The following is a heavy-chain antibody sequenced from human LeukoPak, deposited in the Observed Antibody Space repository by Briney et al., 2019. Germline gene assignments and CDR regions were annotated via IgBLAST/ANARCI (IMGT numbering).Heavy chain of an antibody. CDR1: GFTFNRYA. D-gene: IGHD2-15*01. CDR2: ISPSSNTI. Sequence: GSLRLSCAASGFTFNRYAMNWVRQAPGKGLEWLSYISPSSNTIYYEDSVRGRFTISRDNAKNSLYLEMNSLRAEDTAVYYCAGDVDIVSFFDYWGQGTLVTVSS. V-gene: IGHV3-48*04. CDR3: AGDVDIVSFFDY. J-gene: IGHJ4*02.